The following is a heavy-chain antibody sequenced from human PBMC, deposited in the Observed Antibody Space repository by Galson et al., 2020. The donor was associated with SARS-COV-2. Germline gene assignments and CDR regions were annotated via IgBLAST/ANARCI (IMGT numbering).Heavy chain of an antibody. CDR1: GYSISGDYY. Sequence: SETLSLTCTVSGYSISGDYYWGWIRQPPGKGLEWIGSIYPSGNTYYNPSLKSRVTISVDTSKNQFSLKRSSVTAADTAVYYCASPERLVAQSDYWGQGTLVTVSA. CDR3: ASPERLVAQSDY. V-gene: IGHV4-38-2*02. J-gene: IGHJ4*02. D-gene: IGHD6-19*01. CDR2: IYPSGNT.